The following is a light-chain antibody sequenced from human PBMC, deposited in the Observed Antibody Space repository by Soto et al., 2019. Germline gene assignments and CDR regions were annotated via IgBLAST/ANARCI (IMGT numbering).Light chain of an antibody. Sequence: DIQMTQSPSPLSASVGDRVTITCRSSQSISSYVNWYQQKPGIAPRLLIFAASNLQTGVPSRFSGSGSGTDVTLTISSLQPEDFGTYFCQHTYSTPFTFGPGTKVDI. CDR3: QHTYSTPFT. J-gene: IGKJ3*01. V-gene: IGKV1-39*01. CDR1: QSISSY. CDR2: AAS.